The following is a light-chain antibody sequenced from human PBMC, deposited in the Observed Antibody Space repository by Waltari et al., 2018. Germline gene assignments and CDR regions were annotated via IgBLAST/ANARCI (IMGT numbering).Light chain of an antibody. CDR1: QSVNSN. J-gene: IGKJ1*01. CDR3: QHRSKWPWA. V-gene: IGKV3-11*01. Sequence: EIVLTQSPATLSLPPGERATLTCRASQSVNSNLAWYQHKPGQSPRLLIYDASIRVTGIPARFSGGGSGTDFTLTISSLDPEDFAVYYCQHRSKWPWAFGQGTKVEIK. CDR2: DAS.